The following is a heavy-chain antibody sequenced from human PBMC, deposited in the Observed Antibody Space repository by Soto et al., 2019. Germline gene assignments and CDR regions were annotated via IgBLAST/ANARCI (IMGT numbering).Heavy chain of an antibody. CDR1: GYTFTRYD. J-gene: IGHJ4*02. D-gene: IGHD3-22*01. Sequence: ASVKVSGKASGYTFTRYDINWVRQAPGQGLEWMGIINPSGGSTNYLQKFQGRITMTRDTSTSTVYMELSSLRSEDTAVYFCARADYYDSSGFYYDCWGQGTLVTVSS. CDR3: ARADYYDSSGFYYDC. CDR2: INPSGGST. V-gene: IGHV1-46*01.